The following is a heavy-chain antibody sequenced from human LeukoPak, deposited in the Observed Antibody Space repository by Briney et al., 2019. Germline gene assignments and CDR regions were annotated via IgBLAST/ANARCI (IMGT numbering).Heavy chain of an antibody. V-gene: IGHV4-59*01. CDR1: GGSISSYY. Sequence: PSETLSLTCTVSGGSISSYYWNWIRQPPGKGLEWIGYIYYSGSTNYNPSLKSRVTISVDTSKNQFSLKVSSVTSADTGVYYCARDPRDGYRDAFDIWGQGKWSPSLQ. CDR3: ARDPRDGYRDAFDI. J-gene: IGHJ3*02. CDR2: IYYSGST. D-gene: IGHD5-24*01.